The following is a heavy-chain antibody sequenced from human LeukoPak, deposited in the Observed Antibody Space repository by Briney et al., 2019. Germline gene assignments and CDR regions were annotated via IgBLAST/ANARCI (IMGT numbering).Heavy chain of an antibody. V-gene: IGHV1-8*01. D-gene: IGHD3-10*01. CDR3: ARDLPMVRGVPMDV. CDR2: MNPNSGNT. CDR1: GYTFTSYD. Sequence: ASVKVSCKASGYTFTSYDINWVRQATGQGLEWMGWMNPNSGNTGYAQKFQGRVTMTRNTSISTAYMELSSLRSEDTAVYYCARDLPMVRGVPMDVWGQGTTVTVSS. J-gene: IGHJ6*02.